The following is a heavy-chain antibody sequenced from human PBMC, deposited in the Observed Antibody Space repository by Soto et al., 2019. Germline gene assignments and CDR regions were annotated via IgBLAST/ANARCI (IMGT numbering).Heavy chain of an antibody. Sequence: GASVKDSCKASGYTFTSYGISWVRQAPGQGLEWMGWISAYNGNTNYAQKLQGRVTMTTDTSTRIAYMELRRLRSDDSGVYFCARVRFLEWLPLRKGNWLDPWGQGTLVTVSS. J-gene: IGHJ5*02. D-gene: IGHD3-3*01. CDR3: ARVRFLEWLPLRKGNWLDP. V-gene: IGHV1-18*01. CDR2: ISAYNGNT. CDR1: GYTFTSYG.